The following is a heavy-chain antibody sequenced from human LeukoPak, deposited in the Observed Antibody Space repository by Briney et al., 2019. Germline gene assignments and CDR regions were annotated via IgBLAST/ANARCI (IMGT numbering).Heavy chain of an antibody. D-gene: IGHD3-22*01. J-gene: IGHJ4*02. V-gene: IGHV4-34*01. Sequence: SETLSLTCTVSGGSISSYYWSWIRQPPGKGLEWIGEINHSGSTNYNPSLKSRVTISVDTSKNQFSLKLSSVTAADTAVYYCARGNYYDSSGYYGYWGQGTLVTVSS. CDR1: GGSISSYY. CDR2: INHSGST. CDR3: ARGNYYDSSGYYGY.